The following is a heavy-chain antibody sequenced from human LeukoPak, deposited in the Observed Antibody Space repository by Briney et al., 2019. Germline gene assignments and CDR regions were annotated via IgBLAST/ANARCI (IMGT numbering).Heavy chain of an antibody. J-gene: IGHJ4*02. CDR1: GYTFTSYY. Sequence: ASVKVSCKTSGYTFTSYYMHWVRQAPGQGPEWMGIIYPSGGGTSYAQKFQGRVTMTRDTSTSTVYMELSSLRSEDTAVYYCARDLEAASTVEMATTTQGLNDYWGQGTLVTVSS. V-gene: IGHV1-46*01. CDR2: IYPSGGGT. D-gene: IGHD5-24*01. CDR3: ARDLEAASTVEMATTTQGLNDY.